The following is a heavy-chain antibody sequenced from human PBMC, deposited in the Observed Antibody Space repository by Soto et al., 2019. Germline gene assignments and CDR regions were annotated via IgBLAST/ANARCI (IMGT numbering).Heavy chain of an antibody. Sequence: SVKVSCKASGGTFSSYAMRWVRQAPGQGLEWMGGIIPIFGTANYAQKFQGRVTITADESTSTAYMELSSLRSEDTAVYYCARPRRSPYYYDISGYFYIQRFDYWRQLTLVTVS. CDR1: GGTFSSYA. CDR2: IIPIFGTA. D-gene: IGHD3-22*01. J-gene: IGHJ4*02. V-gene: IGHV1-69*13. CDR3: ARPRRSPYYYDISGYFYIQRFDY.